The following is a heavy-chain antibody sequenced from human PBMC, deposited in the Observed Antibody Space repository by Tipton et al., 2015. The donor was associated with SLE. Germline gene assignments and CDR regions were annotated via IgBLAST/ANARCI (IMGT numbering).Heavy chain of an antibody. CDR1: GESFSDYH. CDR3: AREGGYAGSGSYGTV. Sequence: TLSLTCSLYGESFSDYHWGWIRQPPGKGLEWIASIHHSGNTYYNPSLKSRVTISVDTSKNQFSLELNSVTAADTAVYFCAREGGYAGSGSYGTVWGQGTTVTVSS. J-gene: IGHJ6*02. CDR2: IHHSGNT. V-gene: IGHV4-38-2*02. D-gene: IGHD3-10*01.